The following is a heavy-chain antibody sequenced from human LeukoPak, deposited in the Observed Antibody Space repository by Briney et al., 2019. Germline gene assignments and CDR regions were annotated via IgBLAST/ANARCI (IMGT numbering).Heavy chain of an antibody. CDR2: ISPYNGNT. Sequence: ASVKVSCKGSGYSFTSYGIIWVRQAPGQGLEWVVWISPYNGNTNYAQKLQGRVTMTTDTSTSTAYMELRSLRSDDTAVYYCARGRAVAGTPREDYWGQGTLVTVSS. D-gene: IGHD6-19*01. V-gene: IGHV1-18*01. J-gene: IGHJ4*02. CDR1: GYSFTSYG. CDR3: ARGRAVAGTPREDY.